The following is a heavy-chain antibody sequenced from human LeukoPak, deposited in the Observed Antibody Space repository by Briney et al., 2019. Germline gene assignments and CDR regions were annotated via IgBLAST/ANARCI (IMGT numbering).Heavy chain of an antibody. CDR2: ISSSSSYI. Sequence: GGSLRLSCAASGFTFSSYSMNWVRQAPGKGLEWVSSISSSSSYIYYADSVKGRFTISRHNAKNSLYLQMNSLRAEDTAVYYCARGGGSSWYSDYWGQGTLVTVSS. D-gene: IGHD6-13*01. J-gene: IGHJ4*02. V-gene: IGHV3-21*01. CDR1: GFTFSSYS. CDR3: ARGGGSSWYSDY.